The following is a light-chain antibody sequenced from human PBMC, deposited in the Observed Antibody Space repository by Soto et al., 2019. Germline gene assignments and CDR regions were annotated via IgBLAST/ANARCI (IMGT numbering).Light chain of an antibody. CDR1: SSNIGAGYD. CDR3: QSYDGSLSGGYV. CDR2: GNS. V-gene: IGLV1-40*01. J-gene: IGLJ1*01. Sequence: QSVLXQPPSVSGAPGQRVTISCTGSSSNIGAGYDVHWYQQLPGTAPKLLIYGNSNRPSGVPDRFSGSKSGTSASLAITGLQAEDEADYYCQSYDGSLSGGYVFGTGTKVTVL.